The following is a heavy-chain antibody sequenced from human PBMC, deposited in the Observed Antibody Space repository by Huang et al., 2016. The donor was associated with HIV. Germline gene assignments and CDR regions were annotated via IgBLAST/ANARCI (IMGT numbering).Heavy chain of an antibody. J-gene: IGHJ4*02. CDR1: GYTFSTYR. CDR2: ISKTSGAT. Sequence: EVQLVESGGGLAQPGGSLRLSCVASGYTFSTYRMNGGRQAPGKGLDGVSYISKTSGATSYAESVKGRFTVSRDNVKNSLYLQMNRLRVEDTAMYYCVRDSSSGLQLRYWGQGALVIVS. CDR3: VRDSSSGLQLRY. V-gene: IGHV3-48*01. D-gene: IGHD3-22*01.